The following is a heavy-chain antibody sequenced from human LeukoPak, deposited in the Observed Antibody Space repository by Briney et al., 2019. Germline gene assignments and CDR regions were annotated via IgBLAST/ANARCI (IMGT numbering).Heavy chain of an antibody. J-gene: IGHJ6*02. CDR3: AKFVKRHVWSSLRGVLYGMDV. CDR2: ISGSGGST. Sequence: PGGSLRLSCAASGFTFSSYAMSWIRQAPGKGLEWVSAISGSGGSTYYADSVKGRFTISRDNSKNTLYLQMNSLRAEDTAVYYCAKFVKRHVWSSLRGVLYGMDVWGQGTTVTVSS. D-gene: IGHD3-10*01. CDR1: GFTFSSYA. V-gene: IGHV3-23*01.